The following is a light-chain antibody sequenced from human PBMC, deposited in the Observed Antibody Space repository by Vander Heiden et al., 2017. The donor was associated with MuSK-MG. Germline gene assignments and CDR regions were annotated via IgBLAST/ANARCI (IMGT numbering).Light chain of an antibody. J-gene: IGKJ3*01. V-gene: IGKV1-6*01. CDR3: LQDYTHPLT. CDR1: QVIRND. CDR2: DAS. Sequence: AIQMTQSPSSLSASVGDRVTITCRASQVIRNDLAWYQQKPGKAPTLLIYDASSLQSGVPSRFSGTRSGTDFTLSISSLQPEDFATYYCLQDYTHPLTFGPGTRVDI.